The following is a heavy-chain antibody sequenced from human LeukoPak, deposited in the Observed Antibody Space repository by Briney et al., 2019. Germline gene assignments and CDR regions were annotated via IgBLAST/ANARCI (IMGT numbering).Heavy chain of an antibody. J-gene: IGHJ5*02. Sequence: ASVKVSCKASGYTFTDYFLHWLRQAPGQGLEWMGWINPKTGATNYAQRFQGRVTMTRDSSITTGNMELNRLTSDDTALYYCARAYEYGWFDPWGQGTLVTVSS. V-gene: IGHV1-2*02. CDR2: INPKTGAT. D-gene: IGHD3-16*01. CDR1: GYTFTDYF. CDR3: ARAYEYGWFDP.